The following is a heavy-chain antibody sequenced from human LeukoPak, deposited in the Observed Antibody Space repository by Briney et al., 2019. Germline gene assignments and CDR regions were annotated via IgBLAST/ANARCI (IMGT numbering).Heavy chain of an antibody. CDR3: ARGYGSGSYYNPYYYYYGMDV. D-gene: IGHD3-10*01. J-gene: IGHJ6*02. CDR1: GGPFSSYY. CDR2: IYYSGST. V-gene: IGHV4-59*01. Sequence: SETLSLTCPVSGGPFSSYYWSWFRQPPGKGLEWFGYIYYSGSTNYNPSLKSRVTISVDTSKNQFSLKLSSVTAADTAVYYCARGYGSGSYYNPYYYYYGMDVWGQGTTVTVSS.